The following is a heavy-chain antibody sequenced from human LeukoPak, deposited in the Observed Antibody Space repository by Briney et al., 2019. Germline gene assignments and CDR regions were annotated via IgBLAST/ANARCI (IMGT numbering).Heavy chain of an antibody. Sequence: GVSLRLSCAASGFTFSSYAMHWVRQAPGKGLEYVSAISSNGGSTYYANSVKGRFTISRDNSKNTLYLQMGSLRAEDMAVYYCAREYCSGGSCYSDYWGQGTLVTVSS. D-gene: IGHD2-15*01. J-gene: IGHJ4*02. CDR3: AREYCSGGSCYSDY. CDR2: ISSNGGST. CDR1: GFTFSSYA. V-gene: IGHV3-64*01.